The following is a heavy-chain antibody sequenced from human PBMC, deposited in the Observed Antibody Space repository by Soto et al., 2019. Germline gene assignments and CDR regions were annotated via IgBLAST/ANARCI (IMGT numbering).Heavy chain of an antibody. CDR3: ARRENEVWFGELLRTYYYYYGMDV. CDR1: GYTFTSYG. V-gene: IGHV1-18*01. Sequence: ASVKVSCKASGYTFTSYGISWVRQAPGQGLEWMGWISAYNGNTNYAQKLQGRVTMTTDTSTSTAYVELRSLRSDDTAVYYCARRENEVWFGELLRTYYYYYGMDVWGQGTTVTVSS. D-gene: IGHD3-10*01. CDR2: ISAYNGNT. J-gene: IGHJ6*02.